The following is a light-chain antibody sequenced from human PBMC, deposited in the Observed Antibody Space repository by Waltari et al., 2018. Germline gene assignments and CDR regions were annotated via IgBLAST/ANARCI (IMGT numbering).Light chain of an antibody. CDR3: QSYDKLLSGSL. CDR2: MNN. CDR1: SSNIGAGYD. V-gene: IGLV1-40*01. J-gene: IGLJ3*02. Sequence: QSVLTQPPSVSGAPGQSLTIPCTGTSSNIGAGYDVHWYQQFPGTAPKLLIYMNNHRPSGVPGRFSASKSGTSASLAITGLQAEDEADYYCQSYDKLLSGSLFGGGTKLTV.